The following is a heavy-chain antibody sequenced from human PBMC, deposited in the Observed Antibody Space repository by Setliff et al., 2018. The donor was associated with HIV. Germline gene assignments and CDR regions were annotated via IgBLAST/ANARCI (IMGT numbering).Heavy chain of an antibody. CDR3: ARVPYRSAWFSGGHDAFDI. V-gene: IGHV1-18*01. J-gene: IGHJ3*02. CDR2: ISGFNGNT. CDR1: GYPFTSYA. Sequence: GASVKVSCKTSGYPFTSYALTWVRQAPGQGLEWMGWISGFNGNTKYAQSFQDRVAMTTETATSTAYMEMRSLRSDDTAVYFCARVPYRSAWFSGGHDAFDIWGQGTMVTVSS. D-gene: IGHD6-19*01.